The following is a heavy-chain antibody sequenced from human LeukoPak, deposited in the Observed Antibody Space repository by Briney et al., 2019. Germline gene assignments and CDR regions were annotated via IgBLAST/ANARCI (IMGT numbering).Heavy chain of an antibody. CDR1: GGSINSYY. CDR3: ARDRTGRNYDFWSGYLYYYYGMDV. CDR2: IHYSGGT. Sequence: SETLSLTCTVSGGSINSYYWSWIRQPPGKGLEWIGYIHYSGGTKYNPSLKSRVTISVDTSKNQFSLKLSSVTAADTAVYYCARDRTGRNYDFWSGYLYYYYGMDVWGQGTTVTVSS. J-gene: IGHJ6*02. D-gene: IGHD3-3*01. V-gene: IGHV4-59*01.